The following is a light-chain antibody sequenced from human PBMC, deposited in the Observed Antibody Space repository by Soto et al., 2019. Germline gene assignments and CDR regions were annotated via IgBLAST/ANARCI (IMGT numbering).Light chain of an antibody. J-gene: IGKJ5*01. CDR1: QNIRNL. CDR3: QQYNTYST. V-gene: IGKV1-5*01. Sequence: DIQLTQSPSTLSAAVGDSVTIACRASQNIRNLLAWYQQKPGKAPKPLIYDASTLKTGVPSRFSGSGSGSEFNFTITGLQHDDFATYFCQQYNTYSTFGQGTRLEIK. CDR2: DAS.